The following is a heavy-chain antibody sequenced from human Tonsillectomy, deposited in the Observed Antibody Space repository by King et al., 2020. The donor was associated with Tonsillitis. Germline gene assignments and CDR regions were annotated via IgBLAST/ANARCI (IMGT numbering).Heavy chain of an antibody. Sequence: VQLQESGPGLVKPSETLSLTCAVSGGSISSYFWSWIRQPPGQGLEWIGYVQYSGNTDYNPSLKSRVTISVDTPKNQFSLNLNSVTAADTAVYYCARSWTLAPFDFWVQGTLVTVSS. D-gene: IGHD3/OR15-3a*01. J-gene: IGHJ4*02. CDR1: GGSISSYF. V-gene: IGHV4-59*01. CDR2: VQYSGNT. CDR3: ARSWTLAPFDF.